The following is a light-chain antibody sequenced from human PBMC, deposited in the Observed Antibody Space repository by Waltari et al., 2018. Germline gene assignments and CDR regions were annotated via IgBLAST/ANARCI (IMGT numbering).Light chain of an antibody. J-gene: IGKJ1*01. CDR1: QSVGKS. CDR3: QKYVSLPAT. Sequence: EIVLTQSPGTLSLSPGERATLSCRASQSVGKSLAWYQQKPGQAPRLLIYDASSRATGIPDRFSGSGFGTDFSLTISRLEPEDCAVYYCQKYVSLPATCGQGTKVEIK. CDR2: DAS. V-gene: IGKV3-20*01.